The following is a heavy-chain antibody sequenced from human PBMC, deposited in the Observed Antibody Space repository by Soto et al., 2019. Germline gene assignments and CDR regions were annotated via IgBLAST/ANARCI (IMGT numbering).Heavy chain of an antibody. J-gene: IGHJ4*02. D-gene: IGHD5-12*01. CDR2: ISVTPGIT. CDR1: GFTMSTYS. CDR3: SKWSGYGDL. Sequence: EMQLLESGGGLVQPGGSLRLSCAASGFTMSTYSVTWVRQAPGKGLEWVSGISVTPGITFYADSVKGRFTISRDSSKNAVYLQMSSLRAEDTAMYFCSKWSGYGDLWGQGTLVTVSS. V-gene: IGHV3-23*01.